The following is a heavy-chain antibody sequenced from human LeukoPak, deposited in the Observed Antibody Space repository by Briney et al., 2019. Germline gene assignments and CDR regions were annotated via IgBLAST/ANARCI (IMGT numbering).Heavy chain of an antibody. J-gene: IGHJ3*02. CDR1: GYTFTSYG. D-gene: IGHD3-22*01. V-gene: IGHV1-18*01. Sequence: ASVKVSCKASGYTFTSYGISWVRQAPGQGLEWMGWISAYNGNTNYAQKLQGRVTMTTDTSTSTAYMELRSLRSDDTAVYYCAREPKTPLPQHSSGCRRSFDIWGQGTMVTVSS. CDR3: AREPKTPLPQHSSGCRRSFDI. CDR2: ISAYNGNT.